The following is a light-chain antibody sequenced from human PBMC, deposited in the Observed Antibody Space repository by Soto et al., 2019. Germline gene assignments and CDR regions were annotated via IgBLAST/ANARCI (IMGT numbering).Light chain of an antibody. Sequence: QSVLTQPASLSGSPGQSITISCTGTSSDVGGYNYVSWYQQHPGKAPKLMIYDVSNRPSGVSNRFSGSKSGNTASLTISELQAEDEADYYCSSYTSSSTGDVFGTGTKVTVL. CDR2: DVS. CDR1: SSDVGGYNY. J-gene: IGLJ1*01. CDR3: SSYTSSSTGDV. V-gene: IGLV2-14*01.